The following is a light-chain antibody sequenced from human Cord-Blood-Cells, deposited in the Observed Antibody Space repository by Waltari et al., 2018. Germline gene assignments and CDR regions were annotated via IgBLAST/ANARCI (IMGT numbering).Light chain of an antibody. V-gene: IGKV1-33*01. CDR2: DAS. J-gene: IGKJ2*01. CDR1: QDISNY. CDR3: QQYDNLPYT. Sequence: DIQMTQSPSSMSASVGKRVTFTCQASQDISNYLNWYQQKQGKAPKLLIYDASNLETGVPSRFSGSGSGTDFTFTISSLQPEDIATYYCQQYDNLPYTFGQGTKLEIK.